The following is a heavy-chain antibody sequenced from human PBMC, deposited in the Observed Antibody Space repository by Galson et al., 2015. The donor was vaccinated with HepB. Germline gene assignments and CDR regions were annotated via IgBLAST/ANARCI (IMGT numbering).Heavy chain of an antibody. D-gene: IGHD4-17*01. CDR3: ARDGHYYGDYDTRVYYYFDL. V-gene: IGHV4-4*02. Sequence: LSLTCAVSGGSIPSNNWWSWVRQPPWKGLEWIGELYHSGSTNYNPSLKSRVTISVDKSKNHFSLRLGSVTASDTAVYYCARDGHYYGDYDTRVYYYFDLWGRGTLVTLPS. CDR1: GGSIPSNNW. J-gene: IGHJ2*01. CDR2: LYHSGST.